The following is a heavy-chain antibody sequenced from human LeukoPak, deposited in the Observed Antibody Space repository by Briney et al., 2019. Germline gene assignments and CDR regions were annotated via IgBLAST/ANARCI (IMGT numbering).Heavy chain of an antibody. Sequence: TETLSLTCTVSGGSISSNCWNWIRQPPGKGLEWIGYSCTSGSTNYNPSLMSRVTISVDTSKNQFSLKMISVTAADTAVYYCARHQHQLVTGYDYWGQGTLVTVSS. J-gene: IGHJ4*02. CDR2: SCTSGST. CDR3: ARHQHQLVTGYDY. V-gene: IGHV4-4*09. CDR1: GGSISSNC. D-gene: IGHD6-13*01.